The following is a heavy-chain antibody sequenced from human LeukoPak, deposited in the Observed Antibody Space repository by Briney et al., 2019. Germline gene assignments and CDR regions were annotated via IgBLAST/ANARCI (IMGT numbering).Heavy chain of an antibody. CDR3: ARWKMEYCGGDCYPYYYYGMDV. V-gene: IGHV1-3*01. CDR1: GYTFTSYG. CDR2: INAGNGNT. J-gene: IGHJ6*02. D-gene: IGHD2-21*02. Sequence: ASVKVSCKASGYTFTSYGISWVRQAPGQRLEWMGWINAGNGNTKYSQKFQGRVTITRDTSASTAYMELSSLRSEDTAVYYCARWKMEYCGGDCYPYYYYGMDVWGQGTTVTVSS.